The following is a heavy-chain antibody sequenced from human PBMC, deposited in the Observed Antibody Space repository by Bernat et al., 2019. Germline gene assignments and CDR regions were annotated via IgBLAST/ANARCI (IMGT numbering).Heavy chain of an antibody. J-gene: IGHJ4*02. CDR1: GFTFSSYA. Sequence: VQLVESGGGLVKPGGSLRLSCAASGFTFSSYAMHWVRQAPGKGLEWVAVISYDGSNKYYADSVKGRFTISRDNSKNTLYLQMNSLRAEDTAVYYCASPPRGYSYGYYFDYWGQGTLVTVSS. CDR2: ISYDGSNK. V-gene: IGHV3-30-3*01. CDR3: ASPPRGYSYGYYFDY. D-gene: IGHD5-18*01.